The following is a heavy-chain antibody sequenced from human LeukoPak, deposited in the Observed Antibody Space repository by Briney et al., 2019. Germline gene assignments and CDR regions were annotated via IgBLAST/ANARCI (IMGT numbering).Heavy chain of an antibody. Sequence: SETLSLTCTVSGDSMTGHYWSRIRQPPGKGLEWIGYIYYSGSTYYHPSLQSRVTISVDTSKNHFSLKLTSVTAADTAVYYCARLLNNDGSGDPDTFDMWGQGTMVTVSS. CDR2: IYYSGST. J-gene: IGHJ3*02. D-gene: IGHD2-15*01. CDR3: ARLLNNDGSGDPDTFDM. CDR1: GDSMTGHY. V-gene: IGHV4-59*11.